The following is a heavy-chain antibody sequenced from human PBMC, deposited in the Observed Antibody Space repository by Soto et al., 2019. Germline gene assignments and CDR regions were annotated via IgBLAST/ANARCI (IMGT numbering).Heavy chain of an antibody. CDR2: IIPILGIA. CDR3: ARDSRGWDYPDY. V-gene: IGHV1-69*02. D-gene: IGHD3-22*01. CDR1: GGTFSSYT. J-gene: IGHJ4*02. Sequence: QVQLVQSGAEVKKPGSSVKVSCKASGGTFSSYTISWVRQAPGQGLEWMGRIIPILGIANYAQKFQGRVTMTADKSTSTAYIDLSSLRSEETAVYYCARDSRGWDYPDYWGQGTLETVSS.